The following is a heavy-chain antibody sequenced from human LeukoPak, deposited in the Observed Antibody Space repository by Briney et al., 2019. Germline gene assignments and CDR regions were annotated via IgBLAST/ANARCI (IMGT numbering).Heavy chain of an antibody. CDR2: IYHSGST. V-gene: IGHV4-4*02. Sequence: SGTLSLTCAVSGGSIRSSNWWSWVRQPPGKGLEWIGEIYHSGSTNYNPSLKSRVTISVDKSKNQFSLKLSSVTAADTAVYYCARVEGLGGRKIDYWGQGTLVTVSS. CDR1: GGSIRSSNW. CDR3: ARVEGLGGRKIDY. D-gene: IGHD1-14*01. J-gene: IGHJ4*02.